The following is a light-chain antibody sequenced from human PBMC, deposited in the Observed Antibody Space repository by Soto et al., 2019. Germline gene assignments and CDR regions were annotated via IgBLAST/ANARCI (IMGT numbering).Light chain of an antibody. V-gene: IGKV3-20*01. J-gene: IGKJ2*01. CDR3: QKCCGSPVYT. CDR2: GAS. Sequence: VLTQSPGTLSLSPGERATLSCRASQSVDNNFLAWYQQKPGQAPRLLIYGASNRATGIPDRFSASGSGTDFTLTISRLEPEDFAVYWCQKCCGSPVYTFGQGTKREIK. CDR1: QSVDNNF.